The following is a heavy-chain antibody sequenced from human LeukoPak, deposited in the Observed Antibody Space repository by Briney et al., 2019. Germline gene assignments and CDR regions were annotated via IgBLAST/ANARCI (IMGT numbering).Heavy chain of an antibody. CDR3: ARDGGDCSGDSCYVDY. CDR2: IKWNGGST. Sequence: AGGTLRLSCAASGFTFDDYGMSWVRQAPGKGLEWVAGIKWNGGSTGYADAVKGRFAISRDNDKNTLYLQMNSLRAEDTALYYCARDGGDCSGDSCYVDYWGQGTLVTVYS. D-gene: IGHD2-15*01. J-gene: IGHJ4*02. CDR1: GFTFDDYG. V-gene: IGHV3-20*04.